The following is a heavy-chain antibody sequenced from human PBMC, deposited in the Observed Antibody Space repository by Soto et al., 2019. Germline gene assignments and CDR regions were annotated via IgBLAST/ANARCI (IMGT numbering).Heavy chain of an antibody. Sequence: GGSLRLSGAASVFTCGSYAMTWVRQAPGKGLEWVSSISGSDGTTYYTDSVKGRFTISRDNSKNTLSLQMNSLRVEDTAVYYCVKDWTGDRCPCMDVWGQGTTVTVSS. D-gene: IGHD2-8*02. CDR3: VKDWTGDRCPCMDV. V-gene: IGHV3-23*01. J-gene: IGHJ6*02. CDR2: ISGSDGTT. CDR1: VFTCGSYA.